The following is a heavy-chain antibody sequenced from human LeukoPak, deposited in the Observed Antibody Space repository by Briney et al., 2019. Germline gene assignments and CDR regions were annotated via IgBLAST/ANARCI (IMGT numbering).Heavy chain of an antibody. V-gene: IGHV3-30*03. CDR2: ISYDGSNK. CDR1: GFTFSSYG. CDR3: ATDSSPDY. Sequence: GGSLRLSCAASGFTFSSYGMHWVRQAPGKGLEWVAIISYDGSNKYYADSVKGRFTISRDNSKNTLYLQMNSLRTEDTAVYYCATDSSPDYWGQGTLVTVSS. D-gene: IGHD6-13*01. J-gene: IGHJ4*02.